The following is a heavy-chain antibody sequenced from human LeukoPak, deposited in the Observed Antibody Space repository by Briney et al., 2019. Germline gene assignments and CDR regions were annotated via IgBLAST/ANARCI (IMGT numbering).Heavy chain of an antibody. V-gene: IGHV3-74*01. CDR2: INSDGSST. CDR3: ARSTYGSSSAFDY. D-gene: IGHD6-6*01. J-gene: IGHJ4*02. CDR1: GFTFGSYW. Sequence: GGSLRLSCAASGFTFGSYWVHWIRQAPGKGLVWVSRINSDGSSTNYADSVKGRFTVSRDNAKNTLYLQMNSLRDEDTAVYYCARSTYGSSSAFDYWGQGTLVTVSS.